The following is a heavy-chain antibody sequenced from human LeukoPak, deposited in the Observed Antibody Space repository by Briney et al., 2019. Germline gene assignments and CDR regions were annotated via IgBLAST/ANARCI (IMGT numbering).Heavy chain of an antibody. CDR1: GFTFSSYA. CDR3: ARVINNWFDP. CDR2: ISYDGSNK. D-gene: IGHD3-10*01. Sequence: GGSLRLSCAAPGFTFSSYAMHWVRQAPGKGLEWVAVISYDGSNKYYADSVKGRFTISRDNSKNTLYLQMNSLRAEDTAVYYCARVINNWFDPWGQGTLVTVSS. V-gene: IGHV3-30-3*01. J-gene: IGHJ5*02.